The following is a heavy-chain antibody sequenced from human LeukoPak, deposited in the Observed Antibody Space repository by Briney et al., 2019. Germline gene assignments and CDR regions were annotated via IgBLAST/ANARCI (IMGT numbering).Heavy chain of an antibody. J-gene: IGHJ4*02. Sequence: TGGSLRLSCAASGFIFSSYSMNWVRQAPGKGLEWVSYISSSGSAIYYADSVKGRFTISRDNSKNTLYLQMNSLRAEDTAVYYCAKGTKMTTWVSFDYWGQGTLVTVSS. CDR1: GFIFSSYS. CDR2: ISSSGSAI. D-gene: IGHD4-17*01. CDR3: AKGTKMTTWVSFDY. V-gene: IGHV3-48*01.